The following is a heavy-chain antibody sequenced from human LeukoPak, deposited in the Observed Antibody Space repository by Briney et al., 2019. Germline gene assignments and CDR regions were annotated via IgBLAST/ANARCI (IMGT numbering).Heavy chain of an antibody. CDR3: ARARSLSGRPPNHFDY. Sequence: SGGSLRLSCAASGFTFSNYWMHWVRQAPGEALMWVSRIKSDGSSTTYADSVKGRFTISRDNAKNTLYLQMNSLRAEDTAVYFCARARSLSGRPPNHFDYWGQGTLVTVPS. V-gene: IGHV3-74*01. CDR2: IKSDGSST. J-gene: IGHJ4*02. CDR1: GFTFSNYW.